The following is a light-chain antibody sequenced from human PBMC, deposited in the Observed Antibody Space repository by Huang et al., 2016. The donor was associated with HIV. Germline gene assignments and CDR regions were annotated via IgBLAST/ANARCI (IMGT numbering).Light chain of an antibody. CDR3: QQYNNWPWT. CDR1: QSVSSN. CDR2: GAS. J-gene: IGKJ1*01. Sequence: EKVMTQSPATLSVSPGERATLSCRASQSVSSNLAWYQQKPGQAPRSLMYGASTRANGIPARFIGSGSGTEFTLTISSLQSEDFAVYYCQQYNNWPWTFGQGTKVEIK. V-gene: IGKV3-15*01.